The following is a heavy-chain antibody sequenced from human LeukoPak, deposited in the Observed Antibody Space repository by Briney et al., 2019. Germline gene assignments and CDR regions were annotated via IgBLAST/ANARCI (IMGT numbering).Heavy chain of an antibody. CDR1: GYTFTGYY. V-gene: IGHV1-2*02. CDR2: INPNSGGT. CDR3: ARDRIAAVPYNWFDP. Sequence: ASVKVSCKASGYTFTGYYMHWVRQAPGQGLEWMGWINPNSGGTNYAQKFQGRVTMTRDTSISTAYMELSRLRSDDTAVYYCARDRIAAVPYNWFDPWDQGTLVTVCS. D-gene: IGHD6-6*01. J-gene: IGHJ5*02.